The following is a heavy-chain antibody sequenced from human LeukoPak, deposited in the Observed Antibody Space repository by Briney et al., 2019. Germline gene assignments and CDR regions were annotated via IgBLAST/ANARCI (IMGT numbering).Heavy chain of an antibody. CDR3: ATKGLRPSSYYYGMDV. J-gene: IGHJ6*02. Sequence: ASVKVSCKVSGYTLTELSMHWVRQAPGKGLEWVGGFDPEDGETIYAQKFQGRVTMTEDTSTDTAYMELSSLRSEDTAVYYCATKGLRPSSYYYGMDVWGQGTTVTVSS. CDR2: FDPEDGET. V-gene: IGHV1-24*01. CDR1: GYTLTELS.